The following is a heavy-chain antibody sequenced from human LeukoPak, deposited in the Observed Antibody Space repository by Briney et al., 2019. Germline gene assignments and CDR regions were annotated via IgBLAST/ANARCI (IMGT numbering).Heavy chain of an antibody. J-gene: IGHJ3*02. CDR1: GYTFSDYY. Sequence: ASVKVSCAASGYTFSDYYIHWLRQAPGQGLQWMGWMNPNSGNAVYAQKFQGRVTMTRSTSINTAYMELSSLRSEDTAVYYCARGSSRSFDIWGLGTMVTVSS. CDR2: MNPNSGNA. D-gene: IGHD3-10*01. V-gene: IGHV1-8*02. CDR3: ARGSSRSFDI.